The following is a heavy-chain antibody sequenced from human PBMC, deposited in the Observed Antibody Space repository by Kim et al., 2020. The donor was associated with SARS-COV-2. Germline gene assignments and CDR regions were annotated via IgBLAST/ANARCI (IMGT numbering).Heavy chain of an antibody. CDR1: GYTFTSYD. CDR2: MNPNSGNT. V-gene: IGHV1-8*01. J-gene: IGHJ6*03. CDR3: AATRFWSGYYRALGHYYYMDV. D-gene: IGHD3-3*01. Sequence: ASVKVSCKASGYTFTSYDINWVRQATGQGLEWMGWMNPNSGNTGYAQKFQGRVSMTRNTSISTAYMELSSLRSEDTAVYYCAATRFWSGYYRALGHYYYMDVWGKGTTVTVSS.